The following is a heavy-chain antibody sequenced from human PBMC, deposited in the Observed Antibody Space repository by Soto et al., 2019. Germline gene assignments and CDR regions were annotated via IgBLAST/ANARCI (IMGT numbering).Heavy chain of an antibody. CDR2: IYYSGST. CDR1: GGSISSGDYY. J-gene: IGHJ5*02. V-gene: IGHV4-30-4*01. Sequence: LSLTCTVSGGSISSGDYYWSWIRQPPGKGLEWIGYIYYSGSTYYNPSLKSRVTISVDTSKNQFSLKLSSVTAADTAVYYCARGEGYYYGSGSINCFDPWGQGTLVTVSS. CDR3: ARGEGYYYGSGSINCFDP. D-gene: IGHD3-10*01.